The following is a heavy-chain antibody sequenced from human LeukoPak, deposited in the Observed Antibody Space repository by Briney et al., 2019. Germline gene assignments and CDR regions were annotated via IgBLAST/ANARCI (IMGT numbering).Heavy chain of an antibody. CDR3: TRVLGYCSSTSCSCFDY. Sequence: GGSLRLSCTASGFTFGDYAMSWVRQAPGKGLEWVGFIRSKAYGGTTEYAASVKGRFTISRDDSKSIAYLRMNSLKTEDTAVYYCTRVLGYCSSTSCSCFDYWGQGTLVTVSS. CDR1: GFTFGDYA. D-gene: IGHD2-2*03. CDR2: IRSKAYGGTT. V-gene: IGHV3-49*04. J-gene: IGHJ4*02.